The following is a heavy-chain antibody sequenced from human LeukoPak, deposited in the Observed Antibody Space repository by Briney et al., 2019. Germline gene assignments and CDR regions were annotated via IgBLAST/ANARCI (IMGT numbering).Heavy chain of an antibody. J-gene: IGHJ3*02. Sequence: ASVKVSCKASGYTFTSYDINWVRQATGQGLEWMGWMNPNSGNTGYAQKFQGRVTITRNTSISTAYMELSSLRSEDTAVYYCASIRPYGSSAFDIWGQGTMVTVSS. D-gene: IGHD4-17*01. CDR2: MNPNSGNT. CDR3: ASIRPYGSSAFDI. V-gene: IGHV1-8*03. CDR1: GYTFTSYD.